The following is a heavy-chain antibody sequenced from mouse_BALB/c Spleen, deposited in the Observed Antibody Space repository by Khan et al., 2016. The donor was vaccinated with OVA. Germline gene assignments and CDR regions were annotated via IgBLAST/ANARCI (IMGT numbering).Heavy chain of an antibody. CDR3: ARAYYRYDGYYAMDY. J-gene: IGHJ4*01. D-gene: IGHD2-14*01. V-gene: IGHV2-6-4*01. CDR2: IWGGGGT. Sequence: VELVESGPGLVAPSQSLSITCTVSGFSLSRYNIHWVRQPPGKGLEWLGMIWGGGGTDYNSTLKFRLSISKDNSKNQVFLKMNSLQTDDTAMYFCARAYYRYDGYYAMDYWGQGTSVTVSS. CDR1: GFSLSRYN.